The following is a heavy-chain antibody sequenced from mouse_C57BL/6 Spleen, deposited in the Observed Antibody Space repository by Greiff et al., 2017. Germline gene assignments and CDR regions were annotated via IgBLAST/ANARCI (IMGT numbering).Heavy chain of an antibody. CDR2: IDPETGGT. J-gene: IGHJ1*03. CDR3: TRSPGSSYWYFDV. V-gene: IGHV1-15*01. Sequence: QVQLQQSGAELVRPGASVTLSCKASGYTFTDYEMHWVKQTPVHGLEWIGAIDPETGGTAYNQKFKGTAILTADKSSSTAYMELRSLTSEDSAVYYCTRSPGSSYWYFDVWGTGTTVTVSA. D-gene: IGHD1-1*01. CDR1: GYTFTDYE.